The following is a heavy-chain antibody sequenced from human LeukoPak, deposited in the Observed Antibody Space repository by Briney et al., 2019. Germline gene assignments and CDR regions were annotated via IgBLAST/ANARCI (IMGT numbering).Heavy chain of an antibody. CDR3: ARDPPTDSRYFDWLISYYYGMDV. D-gene: IGHD3-9*01. J-gene: IGHJ6*02. V-gene: IGHV4-34*01. CDR2: INHSGST. CDR1: GGSFSGYY. Sequence: SETLSLTCAVYGGSFSGYYWSWIRQPPGKGLEWIGEINHSGSTNYNPSLKSRVTISVDTSKNQFSLKLSSVTAADTAVYYCARDPPTDSRYFDWLISYYYGMDVWGQGTTVTVSS.